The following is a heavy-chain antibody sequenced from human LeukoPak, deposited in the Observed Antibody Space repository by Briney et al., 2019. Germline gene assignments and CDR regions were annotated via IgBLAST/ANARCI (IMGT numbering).Heavy chain of an antibody. CDR2: IYYSGST. J-gene: IGHJ5*02. D-gene: IGHD2-15*01. CDR1: GGSVSSGSYF. Sequence: SETLSLTCTVSGGSVSSGSYFWSWIRQPPGKGLEWIGYIYYSGSTNYNPSLKSRVTISVDTSKNQFSLKLSSVTAADTAVYYCARDWCSGGSCYSNWFDPWGQGTLVTVSS. V-gene: IGHV4-61*01. CDR3: ARDWCSGGSCYSNWFDP.